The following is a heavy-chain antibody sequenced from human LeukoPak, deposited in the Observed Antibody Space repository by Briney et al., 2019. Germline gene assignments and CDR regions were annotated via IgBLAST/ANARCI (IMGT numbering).Heavy chain of an antibody. Sequence: RSSETLSLTCTVSDASISSDYWTWIRQPPGKGLEWIGYISNSGSTNYNPSLKSRLTMSVDTSKNQFSLKLTSVTAADTAIYYCARYLRIEGKYYFDYWGQGTLLTVAS. CDR1: DASISSDY. J-gene: IGHJ4*02. V-gene: IGHV4-59*01. CDR3: ARYLRIEGKYYFDY. CDR2: ISNSGST. D-gene: IGHD1-26*01.